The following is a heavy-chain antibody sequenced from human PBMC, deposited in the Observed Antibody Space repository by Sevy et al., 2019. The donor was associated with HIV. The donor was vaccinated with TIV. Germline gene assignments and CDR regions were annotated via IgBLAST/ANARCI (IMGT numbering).Heavy chain of an antibody. CDR3: ARAYPAYDFWSGYYANWFDP. CDR1: GFTFSSYS. Sequence: GGSLRLSCAASGFTFSSYSMNWVRQAPGKGLDWVSYISSSSSTIYYADSVKGRFTISRDNAKNSLYLQMNSLRAEDTAVYYCARAYPAYDFWSGYYANWFDPWGQGTLVTVSS. CDR2: ISSSSSTI. D-gene: IGHD3-3*01. V-gene: IGHV3-48*01. J-gene: IGHJ5*02.